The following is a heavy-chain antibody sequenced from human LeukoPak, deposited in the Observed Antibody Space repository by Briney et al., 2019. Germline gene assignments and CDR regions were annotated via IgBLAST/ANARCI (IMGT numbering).Heavy chain of an antibody. J-gene: IGHJ4*02. Sequence: PGRSLRLSCAASGFTFSSYGMHWVRQAPGKGLEWVSAISGSGGSTYYADSVKGRFTISRDNSKNTLYLQMNSLRAEDTAVYYCAKDLGYGDYVWDYWGQGTLVTVSS. V-gene: IGHV3-23*01. CDR2: ISGSGGST. D-gene: IGHD4-17*01. CDR1: GFTFSSYG. CDR3: AKDLGYGDYVWDY.